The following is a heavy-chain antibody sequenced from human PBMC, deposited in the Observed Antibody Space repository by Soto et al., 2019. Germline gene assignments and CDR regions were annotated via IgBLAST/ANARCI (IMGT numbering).Heavy chain of an antibody. CDR2: IRGFSPYT. CDR3: ARDRGYDAHDYYYNAMDV. Sequence: EVQLVESGGGLVKPGGSLRLSCISSGFTFRTYTMNWVRQAPGKGLEWVSGIRGFSPYTFYAESVKGRFTISRDNAKNSVFLQMDGLRAEDTAVYYCARDRGYDAHDYYYNAMDVWGQGTTVTVSS. J-gene: IGHJ6*02. V-gene: IGHV3-21*01. CDR1: GFTFRTYT. D-gene: IGHD3-10*01.